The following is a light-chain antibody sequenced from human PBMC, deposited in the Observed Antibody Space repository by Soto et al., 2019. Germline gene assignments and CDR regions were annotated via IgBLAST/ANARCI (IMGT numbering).Light chain of an antibody. CDR3: SSYSGSSFVL. CDR2: DVS. J-gene: IGLJ2*01. V-gene: IGLV2-14*01. CDR1: TSDVGGYNY. Sequence: QSALTQPASVSGSPGRSITISCTGTTSDVGGYNYVSWYQQHPGKAPKLMIYDVSNWPSGIPSRFSGSKSGNTASLTISGLQPEDEADYYCSSYSGSSFVLFGGGTQLTVL.